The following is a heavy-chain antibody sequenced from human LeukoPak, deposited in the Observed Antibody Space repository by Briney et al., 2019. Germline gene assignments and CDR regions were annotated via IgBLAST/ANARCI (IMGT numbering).Heavy chain of an antibody. D-gene: IGHD7-27*01. J-gene: IGHJ2*01. Sequence: QSGGSLRLSCAASGFTVSNNYMTWVRQAPGKGLEWVSIIYSGSSGGSTYYADSVKGRFTISRDNSENTLSLQMNSLRAEDTAVYYCVRQITGARKDWYFDLWGRGTLVTVSS. CDR1: GFTVSNNY. CDR3: VRQITGARKDWYFDL. V-gene: IGHV3-66*04. CDR2: IYSGSSGGST.